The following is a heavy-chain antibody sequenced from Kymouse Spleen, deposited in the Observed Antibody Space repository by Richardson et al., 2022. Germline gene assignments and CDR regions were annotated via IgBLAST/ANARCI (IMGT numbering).Heavy chain of an antibody. D-gene: IGHD3-10*01. J-gene: IGHJ6*02. V-gene: IGHV1-69*05. CDR2: IIPIFGTA. Sequence: QVQLVQSGAEVKKPGSSVKVSCKASGGTFSSYAISWVRQAPGQGLEWMGGIIPIFGTANYAQKFQGRVTITTDESTSTAYMELSSLRSEDTAVYYCARDRAYYYGSGSPLYYYGMDVWGQGTTVTVSS. CDR1: GGTFSSYA. CDR3: ARDRAYYYGSGSPLYYYGMDV.